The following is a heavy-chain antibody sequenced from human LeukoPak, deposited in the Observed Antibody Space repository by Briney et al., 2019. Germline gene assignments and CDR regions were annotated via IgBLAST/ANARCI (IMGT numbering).Heavy chain of an antibody. J-gene: IGHJ4*02. CDR2: IYSGGST. CDR3: AKTYYYDSSGYSPHFDY. CDR1: GFTVTSNY. D-gene: IGHD3-22*01. Sequence: VVSLRRSSAASGFTVTSNYMSWVRPAPGKGREWVSVIYSGGSTYYADSVKGRFTISRDNSKNTLYLQMNSLRAEDTAVYYCAKTYYYDSSGYSPHFDYWGQGTLVTVSS. V-gene: IGHV3-53*01.